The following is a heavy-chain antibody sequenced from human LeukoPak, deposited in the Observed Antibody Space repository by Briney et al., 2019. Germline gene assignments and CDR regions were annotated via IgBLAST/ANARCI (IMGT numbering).Heavy chain of an antibody. CDR3: ARVRGKYYYGSGKLGFFDY. CDR2: ITHSGST. D-gene: IGHD3-10*01. V-gene: IGHV4-34*01. Sequence: SDTLSLTCGVYGGSLSGYYWSWIRHPPGKGLEWIGEITHSGSTNYNPSLKSRVTISVDTSKNQFSLKLSSVTAADTAVYYCARVRGKYYYGSGKLGFFDYWGQGTLVTVSS. J-gene: IGHJ4*02. CDR1: GGSLSGYY.